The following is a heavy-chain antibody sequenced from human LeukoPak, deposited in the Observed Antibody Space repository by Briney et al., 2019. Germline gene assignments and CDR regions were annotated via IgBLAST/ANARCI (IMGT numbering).Heavy chain of an antibody. V-gene: IGHV3-30*02. CDR3: AKDQVGATYFDY. Sequence: GGSLRLSCAASGFTFSSYGMHCVRQAPGKGLEGVAFIRYDGSNKYYADYVKGRFTISRDNSKNTLYLQMSSLRAEDTAVYYCAKDQVGATYFDYWGQGTLVTVSS. J-gene: IGHJ4*02. D-gene: IGHD1-26*01. CDR2: IRYDGSNK. CDR1: GFTFSSYG.